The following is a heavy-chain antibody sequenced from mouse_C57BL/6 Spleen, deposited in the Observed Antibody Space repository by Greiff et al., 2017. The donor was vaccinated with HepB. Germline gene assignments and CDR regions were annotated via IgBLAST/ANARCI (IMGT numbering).Heavy chain of an antibody. Sequence: VKLMESGPELVKPGASVKISCKASGYAFSSSWMNWVKQRPGKGLEWIGRIYPGDGDTNYNGKFKGKATLTADKSSSTAYMQLSSLTSEDSAVYFCAPLLHYAMDYWGQGTSVTVSS. V-gene: IGHV1-82*01. CDR3: APLLHYAMDY. J-gene: IGHJ4*01. CDR1: GYAFSSSW. D-gene: IGHD1-2*01. CDR2: IYPGDGDT.